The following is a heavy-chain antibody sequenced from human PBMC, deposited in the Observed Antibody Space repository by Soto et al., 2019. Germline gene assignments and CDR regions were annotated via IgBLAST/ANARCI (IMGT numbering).Heavy chain of an antibody. CDR2: IWYDGSNK. D-gene: IGHD1-26*01. CDR1: GFTFSSYG. Sequence: GGSLRLSCAASGFTFSSYGMHWVRQAPGKGLEWVAVIWYDGSNKYYADSVKGRFTISRDNSKNTLYLQMNSLRAEDTAVYYCARYSGSYYQGGWFDPWGQGTLVTVSS. CDR3: ARYSGSYYQGGWFDP. J-gene: IGHJ5*02. V-gene: IGHV3-33*01.